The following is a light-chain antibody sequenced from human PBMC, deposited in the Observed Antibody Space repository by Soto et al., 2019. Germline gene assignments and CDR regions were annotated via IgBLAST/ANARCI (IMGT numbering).Light chain of an antibody. CDR2: GAS. V-gene: IGKV3-20*01. J-gene: IGKJ4*01. CDR3: QQYGSAHLT. CDR1: ESVSSNY. Sequence: EIVLTQSPGTLSLSPGERATLSCRASESVSSNYLAWYQQKPGQTPRLVIYGASSRATGIPDRFSGSGSGTDFSLTINRLEPEDFAVYYCQQYGSAHLTFGGGTQVEI.